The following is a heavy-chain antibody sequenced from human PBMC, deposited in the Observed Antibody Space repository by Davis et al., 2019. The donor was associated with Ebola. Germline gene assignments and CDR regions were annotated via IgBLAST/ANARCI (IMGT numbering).Heavy chain of an antibody. CDR1: GGSISSSSYY. CDR3: ARGEAAAGTWYAFDI. CDR2: IYYSGST. Sequence: SETLSLTCTVSGGSISSSSYYWGWIRQPPGKGLEWIGSIYYSGSTNYNPSLKSRVTISVDKSKNQFSLKLSSVTAADTAVYYCARGEAAAGTWYAFDIWGQGTMVTVSS. D-gene: IGHD6-13*01. J-gene: IGHJ3*02. V-gene: IGHV4-39*07.